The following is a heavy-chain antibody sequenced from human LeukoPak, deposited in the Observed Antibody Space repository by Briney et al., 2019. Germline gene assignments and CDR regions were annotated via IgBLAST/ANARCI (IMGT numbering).Heavy chain of an antibody. Sequence: ASVKVSCKASGYTFTSYGISWVRQAPGQGLEWMGWISAYNGNTNYAQKLQGRVTMTTDTSTSTAYMELRSLRSDDTAVYYCARRTYYYGSGSYCWFDPWGQGTLVTVSS. CDR1: GYTFTSYG. J-gene: IGHJ5*02. CDR3: ARRTYYYGSGSYCWFDP. D-gene: IGHD3-10*01. CDR2: ISAYNGNT. V-gene: IGHV1-18*01.